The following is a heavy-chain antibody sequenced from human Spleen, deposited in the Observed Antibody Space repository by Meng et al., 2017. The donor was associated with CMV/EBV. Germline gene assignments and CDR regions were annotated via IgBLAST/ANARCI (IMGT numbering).Heavy chain of an antibody. CDR3: ARYETTVAYDAFDI. J-gene: IGHJ3*02. V-gene: IGHV1-18*04. Sequence: ASVKVSCKASGYTFTSYGISWVRQAPGQGLEWMGWISAYNGNTNYAQKLQGRVTMTTDTSTSTAYMELRGLRSDDTAVYYCARYETTVAYDAFDIWGQGTMVTVSS. CDR2: ISAYNGNT. D-gene: IGHD4-23*01. CDR1: GYTFTSYG.